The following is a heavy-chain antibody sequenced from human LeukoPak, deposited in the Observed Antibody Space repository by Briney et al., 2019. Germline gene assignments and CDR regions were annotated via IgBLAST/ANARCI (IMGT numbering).Heavy chain of an antibody. J-gene: IGHJ3*02. CDR2: IKQDGSEK. CDR1: GFTFSSYW. D-gene: IGHD6-19*01. Sequence: GGSLRLSCAASGFTFSSYWMSWVRQAPGKGLEWVANIKQDGSEKYYVDSVKGRFTISRDNAKNSLYLQMNSLRAEDTAVYYCARGPGYSSGWYSDLXAXDIWGQGTMVTVSS. V-gene: IGHV3-7*01. CDR3: ARGPGYSSGWYSDLXAXDI.